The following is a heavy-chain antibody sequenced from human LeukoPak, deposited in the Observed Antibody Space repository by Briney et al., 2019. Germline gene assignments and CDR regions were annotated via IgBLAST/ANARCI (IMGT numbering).Heavy chain of an antibody. J-gene: IGHJ5*02. V-gene: IGHV4-4*09. Sequence: SETLSLTCTVSGASLTTYYWTWIPQPPGEGLEWIGYIFSRGTTNYNPSLRSRVTISMDTSKNQFSLKLSSVTAADTAVYYCARKLSGWFDPWGQGTLVTVSS. CDR1: GASLTTYY. CDR2: IFSRGTT. D-gene: IGHD6-25*01. CDR3: ARKLSGWFDP.